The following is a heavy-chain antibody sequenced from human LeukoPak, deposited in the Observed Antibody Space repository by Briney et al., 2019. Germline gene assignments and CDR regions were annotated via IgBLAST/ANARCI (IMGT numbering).Heavy chain of an antibody. J-gene: IGHJ4*02. CDR2: INSGGTVT. Sequence: GGSLRLSCAASGFTFSDFWMHWVRQAPGKGLVWVSRINSGGTVTNYADSVKGRLTISRDNSKNTPYLQMNSLRAEDTAGYYCAKDRAYYYDSSGYYFDYWGQGTLVTVSS. D-gene: IGHD3-22*01. CDR3: AKDRAYYYDSSGYYFDY. CDR1: GFTFSDFW. V-gene: IGHV3-74*01.